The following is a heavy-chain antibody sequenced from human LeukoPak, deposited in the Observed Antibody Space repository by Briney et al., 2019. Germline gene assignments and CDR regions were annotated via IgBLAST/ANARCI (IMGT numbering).Heavy chain of an antibody. CDR1: GGSISSGGYY. Sequence: KPSETLSLACTVSGGSISSGGYYWSWIRQHPGKGLEWIGYIYYSGSTYYNPSLKSRVTISVDTSKNQFSLKLSFVAAADTAVYYCAKYSSGWYYFDYWGQGTLVTVSS. J-gene: IGHJ4*02. CDR3: AKYSSGWYYFDY. D-gene: IGHD6-19*01. CDR2: IYYSGST. V-gene: IGHV4-31*03.